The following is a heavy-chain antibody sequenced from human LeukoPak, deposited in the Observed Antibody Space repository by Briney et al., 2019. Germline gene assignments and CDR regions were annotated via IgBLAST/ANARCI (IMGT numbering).Heavy chain of an antibody. CDR3: VRSTTRYYYGSSGYFDY. Sequence: ASVKVSCKASGYTFTSYGISWVRQAPGQGLEWMGWISAYNGNTNYAQKLQGRVTMTTDTSTSTAYMELRSLRSDDTAVYYCVRSTTRYYYGSSGYFDYWGQGTLVTVSS. V-gene: IGHV1-18*01. CDR1: GYTFTSYG. J-gene: IGHJ4*02. D-gene: IGHD3-22*01. CDR2: ISAYNGNT.